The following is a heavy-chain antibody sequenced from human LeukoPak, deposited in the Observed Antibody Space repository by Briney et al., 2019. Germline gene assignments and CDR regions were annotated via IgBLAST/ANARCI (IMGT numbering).Heavy chain of an antibody. CDR3: AKITMIVVVHNAWFDP. CDR1: GFTFSSYG. J-gene: IGHJ5*02. D-gene: IGHD3-22*01. Sequence: GGTLRLSCAASGFTFSSYGMSWVRQAPGKGLEWVSAISGSGGSTYYADSVKGRFTISRDNSKNTLYLQMNSLRAEDTAVYYCAKITMIVVVHNAWFDPWGQGTLVTVSS. V-gene: IGHV3-23*01. CDR2: ISGSGGST.